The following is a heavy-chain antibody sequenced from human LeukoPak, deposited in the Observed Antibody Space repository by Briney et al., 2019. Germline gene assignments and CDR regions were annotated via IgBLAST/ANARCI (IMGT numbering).Heavy chain of an antibody. CDR1: GFTFSSYS. Sequence: GGSLRLSCAASGFTFSSYSMNWVRQAPGKGLEWVSSISSSSSYIYYADSVKGRFTISRDNAKNSLSLKMNSLRAEDTAVYYCARDSGRWLQNYAPDAFDIWGQGTMVTVSS. V-gene: IGHV3-21*01. CDR3: ARDSGRWLQNYAPDAFDI. CDR2: ISSSSSYI. D-gene: IGHD5-24*01. J-gene: IGHJ3*02.